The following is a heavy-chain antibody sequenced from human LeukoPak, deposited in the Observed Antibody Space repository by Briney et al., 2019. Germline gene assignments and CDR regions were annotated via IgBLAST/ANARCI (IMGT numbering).Heavy chain of an antibody. CDR1: GGTFSSYA. J-gene: IGHJ4*02. CDR2: IIPIFGTA. V-gene: IGHV1-69*13. Sequence: ASVKVSCKASGGTFSSYAISWVRQAPGQGLEWMGGIIPIFGTANYAQKFQGRVTITADESTSTAYMELSSLRSEDTAVYYCARGLGRTAMVTRGGVRFDYWGQGALVTVSS. CDR3: ARGLGRTAMVTRGGVRFDY. D-gene: IGHD5-18*01.